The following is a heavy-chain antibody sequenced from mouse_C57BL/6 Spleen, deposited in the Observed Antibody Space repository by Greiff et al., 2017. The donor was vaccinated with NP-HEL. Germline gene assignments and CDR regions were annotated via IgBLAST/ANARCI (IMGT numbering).Heavy chain of an antibody. V-gene: IGHV14-2*01. CDR1: GFNIKDYY. J-gene: IGHJ4*01. D-gene: IGHD1-1*01. CDR3: VITTVEGLLAMDY. Sequence: QLQQSGAELVKPGASVKLSCTASGFNIKDYYMHWVKQRTEQGLEWIGRIDPEDGETKYAPKFQGKATITADTSSNTAYLQLSSLTSEDTAVYYCVITTVEGLLAMDYWGQGTSVTVSS. CDR2: IDPEDGET.